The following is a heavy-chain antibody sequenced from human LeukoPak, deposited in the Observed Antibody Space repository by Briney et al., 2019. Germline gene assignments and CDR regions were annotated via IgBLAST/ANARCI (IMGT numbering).Heavy chain of an antibody. V-gene: IGHV1-2*02. J-gene: IGHJ5*02. Sequence: ASVKVSCKASGYTFTGDYMHWVRQAPGQGLEQMGWINPNSGGTNYAQKFQGRVTMTRDTSISTAYMELSRLRSDDTAVYYCARGYNWNSNWFDPWGQGTLVTVSS. CDR1: GYTFTGDY. CDR3: ARGYNWNSNWFDP. D-gene: IGHD1-1*01. CDR2: INPNSGGT.